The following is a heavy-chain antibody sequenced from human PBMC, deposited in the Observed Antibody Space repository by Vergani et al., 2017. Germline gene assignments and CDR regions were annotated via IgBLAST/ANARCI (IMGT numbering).Heavy chain of an antibody. J-gene: IGHJ4*02. CDR1: GGSFSGYY. D-gene: IGHD2-2*01. CDR3: ARGPLVVPAAIDY. V-gene: IGHV4-34*01. CDR2: INHSGST. Sequence: QVQLQQWGAGLLKPSETLSLTCAVYGGSFSGYYWSWIRQPPGKGLGWIGEINHSGSTNYNPSLKSRVTISVDTSKNQFSLKLSSVTAADTAVYYCARGPLVVPAAIDYWGQGTLVTVSS.